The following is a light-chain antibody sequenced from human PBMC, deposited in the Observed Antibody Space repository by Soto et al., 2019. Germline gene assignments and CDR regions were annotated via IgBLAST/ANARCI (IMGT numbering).Light chain of an antibody. CDR2: GAS. Sequence: EIVMTQSPATRSVAPGERVTLSFRSSQGVSRKLAWYQHKSGQAPRLLISGASAGATGIPARFSGSGSGTEFTLTISNLQSEDFAIYYCQHYFKWPYTFGQGTRLEIK. CDR3: QHYFKWPYT. V-gene: IGKV3-15*01. CDR1: QGVSRK. J-gene: IGKJ5*01.